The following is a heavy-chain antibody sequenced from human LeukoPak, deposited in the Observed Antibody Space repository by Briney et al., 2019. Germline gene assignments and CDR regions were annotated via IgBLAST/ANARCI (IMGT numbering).Heavy chain of an antibody. D-gene: IGHD6-13*01. CDR3: ARNPLGAAAGYYFDY. CDR1: GFTFSSYA. Sequence: GGSLRLSCAASGFTFSSYAMHWVRQAPGKGLEWVAFIHSDGSNKHYADSVKGRFTISRDNAKNSLYLQMNSLRAEDTAVYYCARNPLGAAAGYYFDYWGQGTLVTVSS. CDR2: IHSDGSNK. J-gene: IGHJ4*02. V-gene: IGHV3-30*02.